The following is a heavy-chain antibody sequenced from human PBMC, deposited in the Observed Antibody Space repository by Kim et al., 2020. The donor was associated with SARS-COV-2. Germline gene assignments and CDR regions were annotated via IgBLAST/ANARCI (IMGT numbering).Heavy chain of an antibody. D-gene: IGHD6-19*01. CDR2: IYYSGST. V-gene: IGHV4-39*01. CDR3: ARLLYGSGKGFDY. CDR1: GGSISSSSYY. Sequence: SETLSLTCTVSGGSISSSSYYWGWIRQPPGKGLEWIGSIYYSGSTYYNPSLKSRVTISVDTSKNQFSLKLSSVTAADTAVYYCARLLYGSGKGFDYWGQGTLVTVSS. J-gene: IGHJ4*02.